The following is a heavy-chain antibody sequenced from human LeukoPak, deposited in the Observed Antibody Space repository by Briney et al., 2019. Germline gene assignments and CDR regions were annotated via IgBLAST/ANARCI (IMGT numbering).Heavy chain of an antibody. CDR2: INPKSGGT. Sequence: GASVKVSCKASGYTFTCYYMHWVRQAPGQGLEGRGWINPKSGGTNYAQKFQGRVTMTRDTSISTAYMELSRLRSDDTAVYYCAGEDSNSDFDYWGQGTLVTVSS. J-gene: IGHJ4*02. CDR1: GYTFTCYY. CDR3: AGEDSNSDFDY. D-gene: IGHD6-13*01. V-gene: IGHV1-2*02.